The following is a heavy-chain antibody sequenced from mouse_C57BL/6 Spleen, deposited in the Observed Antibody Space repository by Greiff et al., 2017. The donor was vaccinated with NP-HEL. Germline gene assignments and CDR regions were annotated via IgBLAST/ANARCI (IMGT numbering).Heavy chain of an antibody. J-gene: IGHJ4*01. Sequence: QVQLQQSGPELVKPGASVKISCKASGYAFSSSWMNWVKQRPGKGLEWIGRIYPGDGDTNYNGKFKGKATLTADKSSSTAYMQLSSLTSEDSAVYFCASPTTRYAMDYWGQGTPVTVSS. V-gene: IGHV1-82*01. D-gene: IGHD1-1*01. CDR2: IYPGDGDT. CDR1: GYAFSSSW. CDR3: ASPTTRYAMDY.